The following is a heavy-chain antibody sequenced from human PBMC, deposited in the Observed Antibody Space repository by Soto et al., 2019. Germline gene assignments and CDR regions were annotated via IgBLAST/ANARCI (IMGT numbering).Heavy chain of an antibody. J-gene: IGHJ4*02. V-gene: IGHV1-8*01. CDR2: MNPHSGDT. CDR1: GYTFVNYE. CDR3: ARQQALDY. Sequence: ASVKVSCKASGYTFVNYEINWVRQATGQGLEWLGWMNPHSGDTFYAQNFQGRVTMTRNTSITTAYMELNSLKSEDTAVYYCARQQALDYWGQGTLVTVSS.